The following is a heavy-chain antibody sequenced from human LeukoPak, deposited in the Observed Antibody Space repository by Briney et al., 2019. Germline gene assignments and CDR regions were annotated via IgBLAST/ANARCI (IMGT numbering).Heavy chain of an antibody. CDR2: IYTSGST. CDR3: ARLLSGYDVFDI. D-gene: IGHD3-10*01. J-gene: IGHJ3*02. Sequence: SQTLSLTCTVSGGSISSGSYYWSWIRQPAGKGLEWIGRIYTSGSTNYHPSHKSRVTISVDTSKNQLPLKLSSVTAADPAVYYCARLLSGYDVFDIWGQETMVTVSS. V-gene: IGHV4-61*02. CDR1: GGSISSGSYY.